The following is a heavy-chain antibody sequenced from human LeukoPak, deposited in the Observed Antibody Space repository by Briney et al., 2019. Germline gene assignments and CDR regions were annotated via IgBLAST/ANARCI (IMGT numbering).Heavy chain of an antibody. Sequence: SVKVSCKASGGTFSSYAISWVRQAPGQGLEWMGGIIPIFGTANYAQKFQGRVTITADKSTSTAYMELSSLRSEDTAVYYCATEGQFGATRGYSYGLSFDYWGQGTLVTVSS. CDR3: ATEGQFGATRGYSYGLSFDY. CDR1: GGTFSSYA. J-gene: IGHJ4*02. CDR2: IIPIFGTA. V-gene: IGHV1-69*06. D-gene: IGHD5-18*01.